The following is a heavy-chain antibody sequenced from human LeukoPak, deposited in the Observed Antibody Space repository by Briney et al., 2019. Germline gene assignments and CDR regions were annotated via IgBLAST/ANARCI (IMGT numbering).Heavy chain of an antibody. Sequence: GGSLILSCAASGFTFSSYGMHWVRQAPGKGLEWVAVISYDGSNKCYADSVKGRLTISRDNSKNTLYLQMNSLRAGDTAVYYCAKELISGPLGYWGQGTLVTVSS. CDR2: ISYDGSNK. CDR3: AKELISGPLGY. CDR1: GFTFSSYG. V-gene: IGHV3-30*18. J-gene: IGHJ4*02. D-gene: IGHD5-12*01.